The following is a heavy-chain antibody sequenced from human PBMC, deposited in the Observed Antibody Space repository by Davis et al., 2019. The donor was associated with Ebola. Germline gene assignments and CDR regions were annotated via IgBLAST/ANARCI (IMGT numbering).Heavy chain of an antibody. CDR1: GGSFSGYY. Sequence: MPSETLSLTCAVYGGSFSGYYWSWIRQPPGKGLEWIGEINHSGSTNYNPSLKSRVTISVDTSKNQFSLKLSSVTAADTAVYYCARQYQLLGFLPGWFDYWGQGTLVTVSS. D-gene: IGHD2-2*01. CDR2: INHSGST. J-gene: IGHJ4*02. CDR3: ARQYQLLGFLPGWFDY. V-gene: IGHV4-34*01.